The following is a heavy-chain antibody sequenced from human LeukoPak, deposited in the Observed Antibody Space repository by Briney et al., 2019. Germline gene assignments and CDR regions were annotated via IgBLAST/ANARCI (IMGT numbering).Heavy chain of an antibody. Sequence: AGGSLRLSCAASGFTVSSDYMSWVRQAPGKGLEWVAVIWYDGSNKYYADSVKGRFTISRVNSKNTLYLQMNSLRAEDTAVYYCAREDSSGWYEFDYWGQGTLVTVSS. V-gene: IGHV3-33*08. CDR3: AREDSSGWYEFDY. CDR2: IWYDGSNK. J-gene: IGHJ4*02. CDR1: GFTVSSDY. D-gene: IGHD6-19*01.